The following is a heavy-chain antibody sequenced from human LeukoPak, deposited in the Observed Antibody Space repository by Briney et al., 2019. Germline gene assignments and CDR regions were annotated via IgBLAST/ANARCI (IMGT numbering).Heavy chain of an antibody. J-gene: IGHJ4*02. V-gene: IGHV3-13*01. CDR3: ARVGPTYCGGDCYYDY. CDR1: GFTFSSYD. CDR2: IGTAGDT. D-gene: IGHD2-21*02. Sequence: GGSLRLSCAASGFTFSSYDMHWVRQATGKGLEWVSAIGTAGDTYYPGSVKGRFTISRENAKNSLYLQMDSLRAGDTAVYYCARVGPTYCGGDCYYDYWGQGTLVTVSS.